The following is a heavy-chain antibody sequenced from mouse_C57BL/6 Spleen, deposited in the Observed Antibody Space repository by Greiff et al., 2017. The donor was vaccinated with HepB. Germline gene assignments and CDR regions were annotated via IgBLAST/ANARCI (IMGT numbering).Heavy chain of an antibody. J-gene: IGHJ2*01. D-gene: IGHD2-4*01. CDR3: ARWNDYDDAEYYFDY. V-gene: IGHV1-19*01. CDR2: INPYNGGT. Sequence: EVKVVESGPVLVKPGASVKMSCKASGYTFTDYYMNWVKQSHGKSLEWIGVINPYNGGTSYNQKFKGKATLTVDKSSSTAYMELNSLTSEDSAVYYCARWNDYDDAEYYFDYWGQGTTLTVSS. CDR1: GYTFTDYY.